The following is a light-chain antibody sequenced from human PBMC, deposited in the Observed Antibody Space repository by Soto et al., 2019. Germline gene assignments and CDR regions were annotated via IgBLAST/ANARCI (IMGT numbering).Light chain of an antibody. Sequence: DIVMTQSPDSLAVSLGERATINCKSSQSVLYNSNNKNHLAWYQQKPGQPPKLPIYWASAREPGVPDRFSGRGSGTDFTLTISSLQAEDGAVYFCQQYHNTPPMYTFGQGTKLEIK. J-gene: IGKJ2*01. CDR1: QSVLYNSNNKNH. V-gene: IGKV4-1*01. CDR3: QQYHNTPPMYT. CDR2: WAS.